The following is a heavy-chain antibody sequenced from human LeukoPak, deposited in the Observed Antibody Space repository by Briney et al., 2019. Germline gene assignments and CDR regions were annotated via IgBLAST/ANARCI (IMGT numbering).Heavy chain of an antibody. CDR1: GGSIGSGGYY. Sequence: SQTLSLTCTVSGGSIGSGGYYWSWIRQHPGKGLEWIGYIYYSGSTYYNPSLKSRVTISVDTSKNQFSLKLSSVTAADTAVYYCARDPPYYGDYVGAFDIWGQGTMVTVSS. J-gene: IGHJ3*02. CDR3: ARDPPYYGDYVGAFDI. CDR2: IYYSGST. V-gene: IGHV4-31*03. D-gene: IGHD4-17*01.